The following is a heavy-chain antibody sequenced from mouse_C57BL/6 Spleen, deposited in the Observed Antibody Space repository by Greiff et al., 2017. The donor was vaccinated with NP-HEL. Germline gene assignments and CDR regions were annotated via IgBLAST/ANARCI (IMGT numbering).Heavy chain of an antibody. Sequence: EVRLVESGGGLVKPGGSLKLSCAASGFTFSSYAMSWVRQTPEKRLEWVATISDGGSYTYYPDNVKGRFTISRDNAKNNLYLQMSHLKSEDTAVYYCARDYYYGSSRGAMDYWGQGTSVTVSS. CDR2: ISDGGSYT. CDR3: ARDYYYGSSRGAMDY. J-gene: IGHJ4*01. CDR1: GFTFSSYA. D-gene: IGHD1-1*01. V-gene: IGHV5-4*03.